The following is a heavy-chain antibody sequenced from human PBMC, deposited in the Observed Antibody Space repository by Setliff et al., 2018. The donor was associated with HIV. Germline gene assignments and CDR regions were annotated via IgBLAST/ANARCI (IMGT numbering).Heavy chain of an antibody. J-gene: IGHJ4*03. CDR2: TYYRSKWLD. CDR1: GDSVSSKNAT. CDR3: ARGLIPFYFDY. V-gene: IGHV6-1*01. Sequence: SQTLSLTCAISGDSVSSKNATWNWIRQSPSRGLEWLGRTYYRSKWLDDYALSVKSRITVNPDTSKNQFSLQLNTVTPEDTAIYYCARGLIPFYFDYWVPETLLVTVSS.